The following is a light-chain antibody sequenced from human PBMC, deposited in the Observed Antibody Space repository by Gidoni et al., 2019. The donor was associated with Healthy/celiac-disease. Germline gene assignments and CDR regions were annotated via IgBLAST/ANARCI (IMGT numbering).Light chain of an antibody. J-gene: IGKJ1*01. CDR1: QRVSNW. V-gene: IGKV1-5*01. CDR3: QQQDSFSPWS. CDR2: RAS. Sequence: DIRMTQSPSTLSASVGDRVTITCRASQRVSNWLAWYQQRPGKAPKVLISRASTLKSGVPSRFSGSGYGTDFTLTISSLQPDDFATYYCQQQDSFSPWSFGQGTEVEMK.